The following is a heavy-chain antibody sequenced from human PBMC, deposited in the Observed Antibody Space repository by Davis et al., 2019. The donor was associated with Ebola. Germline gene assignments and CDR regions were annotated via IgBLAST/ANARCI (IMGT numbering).Heavy chain of an antibody. CDR2: ISSDGSNK. CDR3: ARSVSSSWYDRNYYQYYGMDV. J-gene: IGHJ6*02. CDR1: AFSFTNHA. V-gene: IGHV3-30*04. Sequence: SLKISCTASAFSFTNHAIHWVRQAPGKGLQWVAVISSDGSNKYHADSVRGRFTISRDNSKSTVYLHMDSLRPEDTAVYYCARSVSSSWYDRNYYQYYGMDVWGQGTTVTVSS. D-gene: IGHD2-2*01.